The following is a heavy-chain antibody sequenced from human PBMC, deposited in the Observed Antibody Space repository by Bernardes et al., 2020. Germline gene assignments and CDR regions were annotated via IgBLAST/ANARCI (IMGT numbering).Heavy chain of an antibody. CDR1: GGSFSGYY. Sequence: SETLSLTCAVYGGSFSGYYWSWIRQPPGKGLEWIGEINHSGSTNYNPSLKSRVTISVDTSKNQFSLKLSSVTAADTAVYYCARGRVGATNNWGQGTLVTVSS. CDR2: INHSGST. J-gene: IGHJ4*02. CDR3: ARGRVGATNN. V-gene: IGHV4-34*01. D-gene: IGHD1-26*01.